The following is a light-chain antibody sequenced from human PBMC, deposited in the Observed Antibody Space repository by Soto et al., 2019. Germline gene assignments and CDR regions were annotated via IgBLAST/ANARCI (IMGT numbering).Light chain of an antibody. J-gene: IGLJ2*01. CDR1: SSDVGPYNL. CDR3: CSYAGSSMFV. Sequence: QSALTQPASVSGSPGQSITISCTGSSSDVGPYNLVSWYQHHPGKAPKLMISEVVKRPSGVSNRFSGSKSDNTASLTISGRQAEDEADYYCCSYAGSSMFVFGGGTKLTVL. V-gene: IGLV2-23*02. CDR2: EVV.